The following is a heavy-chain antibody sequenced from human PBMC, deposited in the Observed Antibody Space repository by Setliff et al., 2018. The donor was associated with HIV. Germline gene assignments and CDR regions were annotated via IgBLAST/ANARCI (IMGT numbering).Heavy chain of an antibody. D-gene: IGHD2-2*01. CDR1: GGSISSGYYY. J-gene: IGHJ4*02. CDR2: IYYSGNP. CDR3: ARAFDYAHRPSLDYFDY. Sequence: SETLSLTCTVSGGSISSGYYYWSWIRQHPGKGLEWIGYIYYSGNPFYNPSLRSRVTISLDTSKNQFSLKLSSVTAADTAVYYCARAFDYAHRPSLDYFDYWGQGTLVTVSS. V-gene: IGHV4-31*03.